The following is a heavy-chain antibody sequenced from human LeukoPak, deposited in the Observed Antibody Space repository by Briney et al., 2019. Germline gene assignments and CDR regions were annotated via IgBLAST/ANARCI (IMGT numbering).Heavy chain of an antibody. D-gene: IGHD6-13*01. V-gene: IGHV4-39*01. CDR2: IYYSGST. Sequence: SETLSLTCTVAGGSISSSSYYWGWLRHPPGKGLEWIGRIYYSGSTYYNPSLKSRVTISVDTSKNQFPLKLSSVTAADTAVYYCARATGSIAAATSYYFDYWGQGTLVTVSS. CDR3: ARATGSIAAATSYYFDY. J-gene: IGHJ4*02. CDR1: GGSISSSSYY.